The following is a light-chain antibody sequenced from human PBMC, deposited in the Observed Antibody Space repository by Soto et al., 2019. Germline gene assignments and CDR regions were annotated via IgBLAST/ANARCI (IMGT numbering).Light chain of an antibody. CDR1: QSISSY. CDR3: QQSYSKIT. V-gene: IGKV1-39*01. J-gene: IGKJ5*01. CDR2: AAS. Sequence: DIQMTQSPSSLSASVGDRVTITCRASQSISSYLNWYQQKPGKAPKLLIYAASSLQSGVPSRFSGSGSGTDFTLNISSLQPEDFATYYCQQSYSKITFGQGTRLAIX.